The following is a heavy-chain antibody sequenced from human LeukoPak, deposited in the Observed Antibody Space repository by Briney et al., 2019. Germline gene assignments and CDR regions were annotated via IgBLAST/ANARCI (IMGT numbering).Heavy chain of an antibody. CDR2: IYYSGST. D-gene: IGHD2-21*02. CDR1: GGSISSGGYY. J-gene: IGHJ3*02. Sequence: TLSLTCTVSGGSISSGGYYWSWIRQHPGKGLEWIGYIYYSGSTYYNPSLKSRVTISVDTSKNQFSLKLSSVTAADTAVYYCARLAYCGGDCFTDAFDIWGQGTMVTVFS. V-gene: IGHV4-31*03. CDR3: ARLAYCGGDCFTDAFDI.